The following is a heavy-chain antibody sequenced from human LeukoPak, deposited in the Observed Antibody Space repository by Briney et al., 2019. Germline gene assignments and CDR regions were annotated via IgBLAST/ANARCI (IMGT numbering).Heavy chain of an antibody. CDR2: ISSSGSTI. V-gene: IGHV3-11*01. J-gene: IGHJ3*02. CDR1: GSTFSDYY. Sequence: GGSLRLSCAASGSTFSDYYMSWIRQAPGKGLEWVSYISSSGSTIYYADSVKGRFTISRDNAKNSLYLQMNSLRAEDTAVYYCARVPTVTSTHDAFDIWGQGTMVTVSS. CDR3: ARVPTVTSTHDAFDI. D-gene: IGHD4-17*01.